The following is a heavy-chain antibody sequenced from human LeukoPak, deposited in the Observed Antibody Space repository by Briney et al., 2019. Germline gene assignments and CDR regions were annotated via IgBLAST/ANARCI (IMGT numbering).Heavy chain of an antibody. V-gene: IGHV3-30*18. D-gene: IGHD6-13*01. CDR1: GFTFSSYG. CDR3: AKDRDVGAAGYYLGC. Sequence: GGSLRLSCAASGFTFSSYGMHWVRQAPGKGLEWVAVISSDGNDKYHADSVKGRFTISRDNSKNTLYLQMNSLRAEDTAVYYCAKDRDVGAAGYYLGCWGQGTLLTVSA. J-gene: IGHJ4*02. CDR2: ISSDGNDK.